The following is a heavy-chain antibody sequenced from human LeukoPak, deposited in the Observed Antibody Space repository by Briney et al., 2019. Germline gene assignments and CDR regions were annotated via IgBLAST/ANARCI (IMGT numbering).Heavy chain of an antibody. D-gene: IGHD3-16*01. J-gene: IGHJ6*02. V-gene: IGHV3-7*03. Sequence: GGSLRLSCAASGFTFSTYAMNWARQAPGKGLEWVASINHNGNVNYYVDSVKGRFTISRDNAKNSLYLQMSNLRAEDTAVYFCARGGGLDVWGQGATVTVSS. CDR2: INHNGNVN. CDR1: GFTFSTYA. CDR3: ARGGGLDV.